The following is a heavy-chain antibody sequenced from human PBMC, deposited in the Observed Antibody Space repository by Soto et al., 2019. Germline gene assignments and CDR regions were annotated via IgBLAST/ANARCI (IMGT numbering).Heavy chain of an antibody. CDR1: GYSFTTSG. D-gene: IGHD4-17*01. V-gene: IGHV1-18*01. Sequence: QVQLVQSGAEVQMPGASVKVSCRASGYSFTTSGITWVRQAPGQGLEWMGWISTYNGNTNYAQKIKDRLILTTDTSTSTAYMELRSLRSDDTAIYYCARRLYGDYDYWGQGTLVTVSS. CDR2: ISTYNGNT. CDR3: ARRLYGDYDY. J-gene: IGHJ4*02.